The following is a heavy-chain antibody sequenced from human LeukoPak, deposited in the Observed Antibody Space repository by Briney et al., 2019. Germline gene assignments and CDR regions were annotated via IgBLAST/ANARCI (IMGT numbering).Heavy chain of an antibody. CDR3: ARDTYYYGSGSYYNF. V-gene: IGHV3-66*01. D-gene: IGHD3-10*01. Sequence: GGSLRLSCAASGFTVSSNYMSWVRQAPGKGLEWVSVIYSGGSTYYADSVKGRFTISRDNSKNTLYLQMNSLRAEDTAVYYCARDTYYYGSGSYYNFWGQGTLVTVSS. CDR2: IYSGGST. J-gene: IGHJ4*02. CDR1: GFTVSSNY.